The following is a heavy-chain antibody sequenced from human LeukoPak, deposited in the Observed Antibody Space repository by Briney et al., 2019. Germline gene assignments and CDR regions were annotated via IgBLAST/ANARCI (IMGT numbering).Heavy chain of an antibody. D-gene: IGHD4-17*01. Sequence: PSETLSLTCTVSGGSFSSHYWSWIRHPPGKGLEWIGYISYIGSTNYNPSLKSRVTISVDTSKNQFSLKLSSVPAADTAVYYCARDPTTVTKGLDIWGQGTMVTVSS. V-gene: IGHV4-59*11. CDR3: ARDPTTVTKGLDI. CDR1: GGSFSSHY. J-gene: IGHJ3*02. CDR2: ISYIGST.